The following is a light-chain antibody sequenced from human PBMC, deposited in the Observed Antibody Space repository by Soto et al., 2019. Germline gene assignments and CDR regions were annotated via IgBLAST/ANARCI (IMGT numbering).Light chain of an antibody. CDR1: QSISNW. CDR2: KAS. V-gene: IGKV1-5*03. CDR3: QQYNTYPLT. J-gene: IGKJ4*01. Sequence: DIQMTRPLPPRLPPEETRVTILCGPSQSISNWLAWYQQKPGKAPKLLIYKASSLESGVPSRFSGSGSGTEFTLTISSLQTDDFATYYCQQYNTYPLTFGGGTKVDIK.